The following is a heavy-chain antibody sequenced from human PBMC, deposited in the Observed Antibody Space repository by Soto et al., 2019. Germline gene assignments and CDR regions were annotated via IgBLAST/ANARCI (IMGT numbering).Heavy chain of an antibody. CDR1: EFTFSSYW. J-gene: IGHJ4*02. CDR3: ARETYSGTSAY. CDR2: IKQDGSER. D-gene: IGHD1-26*01. Sequence: GSLRLSCAASEFTFSSYWMSWVRQAPGKGLEWVANIKQDGSERYYVDSVKGRFTISRDNAKNSLFLQMNSLRADDTAVYYCARETYSGTSAYWGQVTLVTVSS. V-gene: IGHV3-7*03.